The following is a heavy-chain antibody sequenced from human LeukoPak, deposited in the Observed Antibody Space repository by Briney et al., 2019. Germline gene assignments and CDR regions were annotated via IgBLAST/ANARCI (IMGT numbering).Heavy chain of an antibody. Sequence: GGSLRLSCAASGFTFNGHWMTWVRQVPGKGLEWVANIDENGNRNYYVDSVEGRFTISRDNAKNSLYLQMNGLRAEDTAMYFCARHIPRGNNYFDSWGQGALVTVSS. CDR3: ARHIPRGNNYFDS. D-gene: IGHD3-16*01. V-gene: IGHV3-7*01. CDR1: GFTFNGHW. J-gene: IGHJ4*02. CDR2: IDENGNRN.